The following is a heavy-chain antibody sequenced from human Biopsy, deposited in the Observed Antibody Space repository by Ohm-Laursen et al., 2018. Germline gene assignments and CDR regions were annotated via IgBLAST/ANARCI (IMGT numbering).Heavy chain of an antibody. D-gene: IGHD6-6*01. CDR2: IIPMYRTS. Sequence: SVKASCKSSGGPFGSYAINWMRQAPGQGPEWMGDIIPMYRTSNYAQKFQGRLIITADEYTSTAYMELNSLTSEDTAVYYCARESGPHSGSFAYWGQGTLVTVSS. CDR1: GGPFGSYA. CDR3: ARESGPHSGSFAY. J-gene: IGHJ4*02. V-gene: IGHV1-69*13.